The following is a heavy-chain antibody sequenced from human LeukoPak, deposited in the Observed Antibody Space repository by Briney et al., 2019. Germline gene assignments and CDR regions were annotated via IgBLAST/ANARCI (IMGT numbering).Heavy chain of an antibody. CDR1: GFSLSTSGVG. CDR3: ARTKGYSSGWYSDY. J-gene: IGHJ4*02. V-gene: IGHV2-5*02. CDR2: IYWDDDK. D-gene: IGHD6-19*01. Sequence: SGPTLVKPTQTLTLTCTFSGFSLSTSGVGVGWIRQPPGKALEWLALIYWDDDKRYSPSLKSRLTITKDTSKNQVVLTMTNMDPVDTAPYYCARTKGYSSGWYSDYWGQGTLVTVSS.